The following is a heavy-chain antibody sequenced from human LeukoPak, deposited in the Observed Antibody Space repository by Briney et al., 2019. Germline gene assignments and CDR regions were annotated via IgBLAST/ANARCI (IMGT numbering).Heavy chain of an antibody. Sequence: SETLSLTCTISGGSVSDYYWSWIRQSPGKGLEWIGYIYHTGSTSYSPSLKSRVTISADTSQNQFSLKLSSVTAADTAVYYCARVHYDFWSGYVFDYWGQGTLVTVSS. CDR2: IYHTGST. CDR3: ARVHYDFWSGYVFDY. D-gene: IGHD3-3*01. V-gene: IGHV4-59*02. CDR1: GGSVSDYY. J-gene: IGHJ4*02.